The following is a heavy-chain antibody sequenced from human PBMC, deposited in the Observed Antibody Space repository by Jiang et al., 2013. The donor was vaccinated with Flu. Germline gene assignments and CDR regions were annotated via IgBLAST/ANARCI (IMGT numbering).Heavy chain of an antibody. D-gene: IGHD1/OR15-1a*01. CDR1: GGSISSGSFY. J-gene: IGHJ4*02. CDR2: IYYIGST. CDR3: ARLWYNWNNVQ. V-gene: IGHV4-39*01. Sequence: TCTVSGGSISSGSFYWGWIRLPPGKGLEWIGTIYYIGSTYYNPSLKSRVIISVDMSKNQFSLRLSSVTAADTAVYYCARLWYNWNNVQWGQGTLVTVSS.